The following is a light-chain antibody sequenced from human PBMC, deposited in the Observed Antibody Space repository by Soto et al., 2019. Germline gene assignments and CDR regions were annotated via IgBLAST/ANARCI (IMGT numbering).Light chain of an antibody. V-gene: IGKV3-20*01. CDR2: GAS. CDR3: QQYGSSPRT. Sequence: EIVLTQSPGTLSLSPGERATLSCRASQSVSSNYLAWYQQKPGQAPRLLIYGASSRATGFPDRFSGSGSGTDFTLTISRLEPDDFAVYYCQQYGSSPRTFGQGTKVDIK. CDR1: QSVSSNY. J-gene: IGKJ1*01.